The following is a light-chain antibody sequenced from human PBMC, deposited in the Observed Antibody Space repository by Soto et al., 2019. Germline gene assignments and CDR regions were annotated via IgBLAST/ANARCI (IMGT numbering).Light chain of an antibody. Sequence: EIVLTQSPGTLSLSPGERATLSCRACQSVSSNYLAWYQQKPGQAPRLLIYGASSRATGIPDRFGGSGSGTDFTLTISRLEPEDYAVYYCHQYGSSWTFGQGTEVEIK. CDR1: QSVSSNY. CDR2: GAS. CDR3: HQYGSSWT. V-gene: IGKV3-20*01. J-gene: IGKJ1*01.